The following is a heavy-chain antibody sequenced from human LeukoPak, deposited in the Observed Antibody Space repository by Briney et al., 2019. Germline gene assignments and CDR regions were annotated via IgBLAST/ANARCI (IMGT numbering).Heavy chain of an antibody. CDR3: AREVVTVYYYYYMDV. D-gene: IGHD3-22*01. J-gene: IGHJ6*03. CDR1: GGSFSGYY. V-gene: IGHV4-34*01. Sequence: PSETLSLTCAVYGGSFSGYYWSWIRQPPGKGLEWIGEINHSGSTNYNPSLKSRVTISVDTSKNQFSLKLSSVTAADTAVYYCAREVVTVYYYYYMDVWGKGTTVTVSS. CDR2: INHSGST.